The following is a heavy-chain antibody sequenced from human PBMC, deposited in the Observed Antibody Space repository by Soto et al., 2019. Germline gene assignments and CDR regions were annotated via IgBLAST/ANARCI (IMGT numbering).Heavy chain of an antibody. V-gene: IGHV1-2*02. J-gene: IGHJ6*02. CDR2: INPNSGGT. CDR1: TYTFSDYY. D-gene: IGHD2-8*01. CDR3: AIGYCSNGVCYLDYYGLDV. Sequence: VASVKVSCKPSTYTFSDYYIHWVRQAPGQGLEWMGWINPNSGGTNFAQSFQGRITMTRDTSITTAYMEMRSLRPDDTAVYYCAIGYCSNGVCYLDYYGLDVWG.